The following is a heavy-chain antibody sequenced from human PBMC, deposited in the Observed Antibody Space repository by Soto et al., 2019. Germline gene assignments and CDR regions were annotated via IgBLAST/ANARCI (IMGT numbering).Heavy chain of an antibody. V-gene: IGHV3-33*01. D-gene: IGHD1-26*01. Sequence: GGSLRLSCAASGFTFSSYHMHWVRQAPDKALEWVAVIWYDGSNKYYADSVKCRFTISRANSKNTLYLQMNSLRAEDTAVYYSARESGRLVSDTWGQGTPVTVS. CDR3: ARESGRLVSDT. CDR2: IWYDGSNK. CDR1: GFTFSSYH. J-gene: IGHJ5*02.